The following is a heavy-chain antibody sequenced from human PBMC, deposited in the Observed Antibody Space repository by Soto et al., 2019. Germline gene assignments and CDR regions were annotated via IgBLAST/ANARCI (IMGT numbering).Heavy chain of an antibody. CDR1: GYTFTSYG. Sequence: ASVKVSCKASGYTFTSYGISWVRQAPGQGLEWMGWISAYNGNTNYAQKLQGRVTMTTDTSTSTAYMELRSLRSEDTAVYYCARLVPYYYGSGRNEYYYYYMDVWGKGTTVTVSS. CDR3: ARLVPYYYGSGRNEYYYYYMDV. J-gene: IGHJ6*03. V-gene: IGHV1-18*01. D-gene: IGHD3-10*01. CDR2: ISAYNGNT.